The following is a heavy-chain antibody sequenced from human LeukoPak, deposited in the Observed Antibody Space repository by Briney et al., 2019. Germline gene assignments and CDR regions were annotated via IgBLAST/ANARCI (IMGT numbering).Heavy chain of an antibody. Sequence: SETLSLTCTVSGGTISSYYWNWIRQPPGKGLEWIGYIYYSGSTNYNPSLKSRVTISVDTSKNQFSLKLSSVTAADTAVYYCARARVHCMDVWGQGTTVTVSS. CDR2: IYYSGST. CDR3: ARARVHCMDV. V-gene: IGHV4-59*01. J-gene: IGHJ6*02. CDR1: GGTISSYY.